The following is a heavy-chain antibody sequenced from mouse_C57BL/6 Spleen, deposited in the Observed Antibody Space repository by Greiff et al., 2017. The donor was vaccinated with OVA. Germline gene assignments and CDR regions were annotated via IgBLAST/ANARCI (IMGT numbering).Heavy chain of an antibody. D-gene: IGHD4-1*02. J-gene: IGHJ1*03. Sequence: EVKVVESGGGLVQPGGSLKLSCAASGFTFSDYYMYWVRQTPEKRLEWVAYISNGGGSTYYPDTVKGRFTISRDNAKNTLYLQMSRLKSEDTARYGCARHNWSDWYFDVWGTGTTVTVSS. CDR3: ARHNWSDWYFDV. CDR2: ISNGGGST. CDR1: GFTFSDYY. V-gene: IGHV5-12*01.